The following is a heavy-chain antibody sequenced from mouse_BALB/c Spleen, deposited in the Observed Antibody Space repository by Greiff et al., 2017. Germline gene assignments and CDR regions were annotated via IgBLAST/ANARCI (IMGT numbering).Heavy chain of an antibody. D-gene: IGHD2-1*01. J-gene: IGHJ1*01. CDR3: ARRDGNLDV. CDR2: ILPGSGST. CDR1: GYTFSSYW. Sequence: QVQLQQSGAELMKPGASVKISCKATGYTFSSYWIEWVKQRPGHGLEWIGEILPGSGSTNYNEKFKGKATFTADTSSNTANMQLSSLTSEDSAVYYCARRDGNLDVWGAGTTVTVSS. V-gene: IGHV1-9*01.